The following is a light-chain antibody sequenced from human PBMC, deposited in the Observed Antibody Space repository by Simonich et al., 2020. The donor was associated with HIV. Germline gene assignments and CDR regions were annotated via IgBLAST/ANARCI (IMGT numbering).Light chain of an antibody. J-gene: IGLJ2*01. CDR3: SSYTSSSTLV. V-gene: IGLV2-14*01. CDR1: SSDFGGYEY. CDR2: DVS. Sequence: QSALTQPASGSGAPGQTITLSCTGDSSDFGGYEYVSWYHQHPGKAPKLMIYDVSQRPSGVSNRFSGSNSGNTASLTISGLQAEDEADYYCSSYTSSSTLVFGGGTKLTVL.